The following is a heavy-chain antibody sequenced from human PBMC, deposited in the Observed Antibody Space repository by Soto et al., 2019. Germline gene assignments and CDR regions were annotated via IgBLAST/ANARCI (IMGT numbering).Heavy chain of an antibody. J-gene: IGHJ1*01. CDR1: GFTFSSYS. Sequence: PGGSLRLSCAASGFTFSSYSMNWVRQAPGKGLEWVSSISSTSTYIHYADSVKGRFIISRDNAKNSVFLQMNSLRAEDTAVYYCATHPLDLWQPDRYFQHWGQGTLVTVSS. V-gene: IGHV3-21*01. D-gene: IGHD6-13*01. CDR2: ISSTSTYI. CDR3: ATHPLDLWQPDRYFQH.